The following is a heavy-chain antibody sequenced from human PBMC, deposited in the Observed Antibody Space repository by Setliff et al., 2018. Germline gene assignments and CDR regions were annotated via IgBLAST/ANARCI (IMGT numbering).Heavy chain of an antibody. CDR2: INTGGGSS. CDR3: VIPFCAGATCPPS. D-gene: IGHD2-21*01. J-gene: IGHJ4*02. Sequence: ASVKVSCKASEYTFTSHYVHWVRQAPGQGLEWMGTINTGGGSSSYTEKFQGRVTMTRDTSIKTAYLEVNELTSDDTAVYYCVIPFCAGATCPPSWGQGTQVTVSS. V-gene: IGHV1-46*01. CDR1: EYTFTSHY.